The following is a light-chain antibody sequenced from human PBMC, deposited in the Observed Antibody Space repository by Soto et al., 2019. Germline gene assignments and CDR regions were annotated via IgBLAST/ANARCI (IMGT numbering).Light chain of an antibody. CDR3: SSYAGSNNFVV. V-gene: IGLV2-8*01. CDR2: EFS. J-gene: IGLJ2*01. Sequence: QSALTQPPSASGAPGQSVTISCTGTSSDVGAYSYVSWYQQHPGKAPKLMIYEFSKRPSGVPDRFSGSKSGNTASLTVSGLQAEDEADYYCSSYAGSNNFVVFGGGTKLTVL. CDR1: SSDVGAYSY.